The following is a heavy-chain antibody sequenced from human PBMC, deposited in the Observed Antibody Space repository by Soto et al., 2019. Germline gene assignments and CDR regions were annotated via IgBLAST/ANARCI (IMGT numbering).Heavy chain of an antibody. CDR2: ISGSGNTI. D-gene: IGHD1-26*01. Sequence: GGSLRLSCAASGFTFSSYTMSWVRQAPGKGLEWVSSISGSGNTIYYADSVKGRFTISRDNSKNTLYLQLNSLTAEDTAVYYCAKVYGPSGDWFDPWGQGTLVTVSS. CDR1: GFTFSSYT. V-gene: IGHV3-23*01. CDR3: AKVYGPSGDWFDP. J-gene: IGHJ5*02.